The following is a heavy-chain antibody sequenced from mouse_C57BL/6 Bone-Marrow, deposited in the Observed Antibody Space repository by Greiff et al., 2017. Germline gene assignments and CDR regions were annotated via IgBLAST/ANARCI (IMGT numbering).Heavy chain of an antibody. V-gene: IGHV2-2*01. CDR3: ARKNLHYAMDY. CDR2: IWSGGST. Sequence: VQLQQSGPGLVQPSQSLSITCPVSGFSLTSYGVHWVRQSPGKGLEWLGVIWSGGSTDYNAAFISRLSISKDNSKSQVFFKMNSLQADDTAIYYCARKNLHYAMDYWGQGTSVTVSS. CDR1: GFSLTSYG. J-gene: IGHJ4*01.